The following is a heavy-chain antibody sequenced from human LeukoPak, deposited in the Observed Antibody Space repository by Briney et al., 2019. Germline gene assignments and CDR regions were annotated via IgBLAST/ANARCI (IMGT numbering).Heavy chain of an antibody. D-gene: IGHD2-15*01. Sequence: GSLRLSCAASGFTFSSSAMSWVRQAPGKGREWVSAISNNGGYTYYADSVQGRFTISRDNSKSTLRLQMNSLRAEDTAVYYCAKQLGYCSDGSCYFPYWGQGTLVTVSS. V-gene: IGHV3-23*01. J-gene: IGHJ4*02. CDR1: GFTFSSSA. CDR2: ISNNGGYT. CDR3: AKQLGYCSDGSCYFPY.